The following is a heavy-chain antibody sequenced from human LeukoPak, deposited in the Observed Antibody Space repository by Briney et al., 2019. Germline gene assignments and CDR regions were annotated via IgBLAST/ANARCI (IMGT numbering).Heavy chain of an antibody. Sequence: GGSLRLSCAASGLTLSNYAMSWVRQAPGKGPEWVAGISYSSGSIYYSDSVKGRFTISRDNSKSTLYLQMNSLRADDTAVYYCAKDVLRLNYGYFDLWGRGTLVSVSS. CDR1: GLTLSNYA. J-gene: IGHJ2*01. CDR3: AKDVLRLNYGYFDL. V-gene: IGHV3-23*01. D-gene: IGHD2-21*02. CDR2: ISYSSGSI.